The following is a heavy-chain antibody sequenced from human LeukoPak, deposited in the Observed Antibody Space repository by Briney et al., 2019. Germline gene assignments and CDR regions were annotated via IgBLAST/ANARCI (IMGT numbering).Heavy chain of an antibody. J-gene: IGHJ1*01. Sequence: ASVKVSCKVSGYTLTELSMHWVRQAPGKGLEWMGGFDPEDGETIYAQKFQGRVTMTEDTSTDTAYMELSSLRSEDTAVYYCVQMCSGCPPYFQHWGQGTLVTVSS. V-gene: IGHV1-24*01. D-gene: IGHD6-19*01. CDR2: FDPEDGET. CDR1: GYTLTELS. CDR3: VQMCSGCPPYFQH.